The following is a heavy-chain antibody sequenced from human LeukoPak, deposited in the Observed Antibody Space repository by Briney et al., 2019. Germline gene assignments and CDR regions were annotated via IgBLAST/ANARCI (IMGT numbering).Heavy chain of an antibody. V-gene: IGHV4-39*01. Sequence: WETLSLTCRVSGGSITSGGYRWGWNRQSPGKGLEWIGSFYTPVKPYYNPSLKSRVTISLDTSKNQFSLKLTSVSAADTAIYYCARQFDYWGPGTLVTVSS. J-gene: IGHJ4*02. CDR3: ARQFDY. CDR2: FYTPVKP. CDR1: GGSITSGGYR.